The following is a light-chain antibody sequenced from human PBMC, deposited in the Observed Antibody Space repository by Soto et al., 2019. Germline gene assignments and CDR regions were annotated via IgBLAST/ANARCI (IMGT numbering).Light chain of an antibody. Sequence: EIVLTQSPATLSLSPGERATLSCRASQSVSSYLAWYQQKPRQAPRLLIYDASNRATGIPARFSGSGSGTDFTLTISSLEPEGFAVYYCQQRSNWPITFGQGTRLEIK. V-gene: IGKV3-11*01. J-gene: IGKJ5*01. CDR3: QQRSNWPIT. CDR1: QSVSSY. CDR2: DAS.